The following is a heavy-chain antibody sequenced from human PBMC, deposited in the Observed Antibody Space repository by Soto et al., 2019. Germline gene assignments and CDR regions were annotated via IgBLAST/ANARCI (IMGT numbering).Heavy chain of an antibody. J-gene: IGHJ3*02. CDR3: ATYKWELRAFDI. D-gene: IGHD1-26*01. CDR1: GGSVSSVIYY. Sequence: SETLSLTCTVSGGSVSSVIYYWSWIRQPPGKELEWIAYIYNSGSTNYNPSLKSRVTISVDTSKNQFSLRLSSVTAADTAMYYCATYKWELRAFDIWGQGTMVTVSS. V-gene: IGHV4-61*01. CDR2: IYNSGST.